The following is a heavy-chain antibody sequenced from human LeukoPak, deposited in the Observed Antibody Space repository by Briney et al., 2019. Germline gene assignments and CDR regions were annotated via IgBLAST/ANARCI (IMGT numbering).Heavy chain of an antibody. CDR1: GFTFTNYA. D-gene: IGHD6-13*01. CDR3: ARDIEAAGLFLDY. Sequence: GGSLRLSCAASGFTFTNYAMSWVRQTPGKGLEWVANMKYDGSENYYVDSVKGRFTISRDNAKNSLYLQMNSLRAEDTAVYYCARDIEAAGLFLDYWGQGTLVTVSS. V-gene: IGHV3-7*01. CDR2: MKYDGSEN. J-gene: IGHJ4*02.